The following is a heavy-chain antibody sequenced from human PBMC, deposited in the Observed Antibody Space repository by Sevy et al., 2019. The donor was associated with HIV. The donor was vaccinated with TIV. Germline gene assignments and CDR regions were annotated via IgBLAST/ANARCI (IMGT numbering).Heavy chain of an antibody. V-gene: IGHV3-43D*04. J-gene: IGHJ6*02. CDR1: GFTFDDYA. CDR2: ISWDGGST. Sequence: GGSLRLSCAASGFTFDDYAMHWVRQAPGKGLEWVSLISWDGGSTYYADSVKGRFTISRDNSKNSLYLQMNSLRAEDTALYYCAKAQYYYGSGSLSYYYYGMDVWGQGTTVTVSS. CDR3: AKAQYYYGSGSLSYYYYGMDV. D-gene: IGHD3-10*01.